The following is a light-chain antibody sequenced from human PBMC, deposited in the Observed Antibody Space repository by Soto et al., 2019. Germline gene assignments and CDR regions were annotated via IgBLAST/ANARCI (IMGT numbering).Light chain of an antibody. CDR2: EDN. CDR3: QSYDSSNWV. J-gene: IGLJ3*02. CDR1: SGSFASNS. Sequence: NFMLTQPHSVSESPGKTVTISCTRSSGSFASNSVQWYQQRPGSSPTTVIYEDNQRPSGVPDRFSGSIDSSSKSASLSISGLKPEDEADYYCQSYDSSNWVFGGGTKVTVL. V-gene: IGLV6-57*01.